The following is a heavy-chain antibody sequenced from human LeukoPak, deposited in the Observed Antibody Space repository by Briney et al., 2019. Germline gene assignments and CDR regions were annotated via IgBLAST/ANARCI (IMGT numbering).Heavy chain of an antibody. CDR2: MSYDGSSK. V-gene: IGHV3-30*03. Sequence: GGSLRLSCAASEFTFSSYGMHWVRQAPGKGLEWVAVMSYDGSSKYYVDSVKGRFTISRDNSKSTLCLQMNSLRAGDTAVYYCAREAGYGMDVWGQGTTVTVSS. J-gene: IGHJ6*02. D-gene: IGHD6-19*01. CDR3: AREAGYGMDV. CDR1: EFTFSSYG.